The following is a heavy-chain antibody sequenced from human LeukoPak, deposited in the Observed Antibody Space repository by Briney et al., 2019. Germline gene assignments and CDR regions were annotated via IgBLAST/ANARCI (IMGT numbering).Heavy chain of an antibody. CDR2: VSAYNGNR. Sequence: ASVKVSCKASGYIFTTYGFSWVRQAPGQGLEWMGWVSAYNGNRNYAEKLQGRVTMTTDTSTSTAYMELRSLRSDDTAMYYCARDHSSSGQLFDYWGQGTLVTVSS. CDR3: ARDHSSSGQLFDY. CDR1: GYIFTTYG. D-gene: IGHD6-13*01. J-gene: IGHJ4*02. V-gene: IGHV1-18*01.